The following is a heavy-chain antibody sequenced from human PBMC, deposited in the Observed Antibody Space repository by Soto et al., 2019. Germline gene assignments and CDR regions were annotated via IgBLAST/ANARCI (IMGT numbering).Heavy chain of an antibody. CDR1: EGTFNSYA. CDR2: IIPYYNTL. J-gene: IGHJ4*02. CDR3: ASGASRWYPSCFDS. Sequence: QAQVVQSGAEVRKPGSSVKLSCKASEGTFNSYAIAWVRQAPGQGLEWMGGIIPYYNTLNYAQKFQDRVTITEDDSTNTVYMELSSLRSDDTAVYFCASGASRWYPSCFDSWAQGTRVTVSS. V-gene: IGHV1-69*01. D-gene: IGHD6-13*01.